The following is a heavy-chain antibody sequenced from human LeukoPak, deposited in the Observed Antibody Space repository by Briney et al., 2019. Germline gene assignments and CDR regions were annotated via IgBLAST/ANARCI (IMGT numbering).Heavy chain of an antibody. CDR2: IRSKANTCAT. V-gene: IGHV3-73*01. D-gene: IGHD3-3*01. CDR3: TRLLLAGFDY. J-gene: IGHJ4*02. Sequence: GGSLRLSCAASGFTFSGSAIHWVRQASGKGLEWVGRIRSKANTCATAYAASVKGRFTISRDDSKNTAYLQMNSLKAEDTAVYYCTRLLLAGFDYWGQGTLVTVSS. CDR1: GFTFSGSA.